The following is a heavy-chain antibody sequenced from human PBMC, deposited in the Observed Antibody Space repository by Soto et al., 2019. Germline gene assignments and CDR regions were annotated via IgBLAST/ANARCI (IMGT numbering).Heavy chain of an antibody. CDR3: ARVKTPEGYDYYFYYGMDV. J-gene: IGHJ6*02. Sequence: ASVKVSCKASGGTFSSYAISWVRQAPGQGLEWMGGIIPIFGTANYAQKFQGRVTITADESTSTAYMELSSLRSEDTAVYYCARVKTPEGYDYYFYYGMDVWGQGTTVTVSS. CDR2: IIPIFGTA. D-gene: IGHD5-12*01. CDR1: GGTFSSYA. V-gene: IGHV1-69*13.